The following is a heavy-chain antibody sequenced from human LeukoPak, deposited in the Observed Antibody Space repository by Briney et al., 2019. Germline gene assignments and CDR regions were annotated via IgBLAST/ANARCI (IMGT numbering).Heavy chain of an antibody. CDR2: IYPSDSDT. Sequence: GESLKISCKGSGYTFPTYWIGWVRQMPGKGLEWMGMIYPSDSDTRYSPSFQGQVTISVDKSISAAYLQWSSLKASDTAIYYCARRPGGAYGSGSYFDYWGQGTLVTVSS. CDR3: ARRPGGAYGSGSYFDY. CDR1: GYTFPTYW. D-gene: IGHD3-10*01. J-gene: IGHJ4*02. V-gene: IGHV5-51*01.